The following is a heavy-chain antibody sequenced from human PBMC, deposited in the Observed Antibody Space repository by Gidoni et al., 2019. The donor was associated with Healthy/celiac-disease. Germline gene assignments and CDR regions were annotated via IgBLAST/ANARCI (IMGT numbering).Heavy chain of an antibody. CDR1: GYTFTSYA. CDR3: ARRRGYSNTPFDY. J-gene: IGHJ4*02. D-gene: IGHD4-4*01. Sequence: QVQLVQSGAEVKKPGASVKVSCKASGYTFTSYAMHWVRQAPGQRLEWMGWINAGNGNTKYSQKFQGRVTITRDTSASTAYMELSSLRSEDTAVYYCARRRGYSNTPFDYWGQGTLVTVSS. V-gene: IGHV1-3*01. CDR2: INAGNGNT.